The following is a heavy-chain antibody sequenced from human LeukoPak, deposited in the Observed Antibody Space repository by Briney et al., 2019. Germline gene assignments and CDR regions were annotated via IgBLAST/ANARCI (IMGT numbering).Heavy chain of an antibody. Sequence: GRSLRLSCAASGFTFSSYAMHWVRQAPGKGLEWVAVISYDGSNKYYADSVKGRFTISRDNSKNTLYLQMDSLRADDTAVYYCATSNPGVGPDDWGQGTLVIVSS. CDR1: GFTFSSYA. V-gene: IGHV3-30*07. J-gene: IGHJ4*02. D-gene: IGHD1-26*01. CDR2: ISYDGSNK. CDR3: ATSNPGVGPDD.